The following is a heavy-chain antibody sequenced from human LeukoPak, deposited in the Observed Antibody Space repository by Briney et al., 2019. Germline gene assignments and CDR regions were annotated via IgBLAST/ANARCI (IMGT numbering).Heavy chain of an antibody. D-gene: IGHD3-16*01. CDR2: INPDGSGK. Sequence: PGGSLRLSCKASGFTLSTYWMNWVRQVPGEGLDWVANINPDGSGKRYVDSVKGRFTIARDNADNSLSLQMNSLRAEDTAVYYCASWGAGGNSWGQGTLVTVSS. CDR1: GFTLSTYW. J-gene: IGHJ4*02. V-gene: IGHV3-7*01. CDR3: ASWGAGGNS.